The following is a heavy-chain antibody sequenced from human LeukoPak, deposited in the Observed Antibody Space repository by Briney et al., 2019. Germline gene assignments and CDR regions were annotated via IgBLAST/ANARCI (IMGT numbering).Heavy chain of an antibody. V-gene: IGHV4-34*01. CDR3: ARGRRWLQLRSRGIDY. Sequence: PSETLSLTCAVYGGPFSGYYWSWIRQPPGKGLEWIGEINHSGSTNYNPSLKSRVTISVDTSKNQFSLKLSSVTAADTAVYYCARGRRWLQLRSRGIDYWGQGTLVTVSS. J-gene: IGHJ4*02. CDR2: INHSGST. CDR1: GGPFSGYY. D-gene: IGHD5-24*01.